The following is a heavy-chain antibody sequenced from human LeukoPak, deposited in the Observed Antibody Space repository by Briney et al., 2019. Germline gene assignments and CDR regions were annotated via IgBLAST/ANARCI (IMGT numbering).Heavy chain of an antibody. CDR2: ISAGAFNT. D-gene: IGHD1-26*01. V-gene: IGHV3-23*01. CDR3: AKTPKNQWEVIHFDH. CDR1: GFAFSSYA. Sequence: GGSLRLSCAASGFAFSSYAMTWVRQAPGKGLEWVSSISAGAFNTYYADSVKGRYTVSRDNSKNTLYLQMSSLRAEDTAVYYCAKTPKNQWEVIHFDHWGQGTLVTVSS. J-gene: IGHJ4*02.